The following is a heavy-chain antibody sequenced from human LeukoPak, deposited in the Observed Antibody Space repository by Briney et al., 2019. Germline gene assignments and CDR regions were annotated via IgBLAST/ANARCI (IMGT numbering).Heavy chain of an antibody. D-gene: IGHD3-9*01. Sequence: SETLSLTCTVSGGSISSSSNYWGWIRQPPGKGLEWIGSIYYSGSTYYNPSLKSRVTISVDTSKNQFSLKLSSVTAADTAVYYCARDFDWFNWGQGTLVTVSS. V-gene: IGHV4-39*02. CDR1: GGSISSSSNY. CDR2: IYYSGST. J-gene: IGHJ4*02. CDR3: ARDFDWFN.